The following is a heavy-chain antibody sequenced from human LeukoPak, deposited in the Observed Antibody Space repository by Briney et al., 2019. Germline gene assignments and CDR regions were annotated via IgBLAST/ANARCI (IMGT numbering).Heavy chain of an antibody. Sequence: PGGSLRLSCAASGFTVSSNYMSWIRQAPGKGLEWVSVISGSGGSTYYADSVKGRFTISRDNAKNSLYLQMNSLRVEDTDVYYCARVGSHGDFDYWGQGTLVTVPS. CDR2: ISGSGGST. CDR3: ARVGSHGDFDY. V-gene: IGHV3-11*04. D-gene: IGHD2-15*01. J-gene: IGHJ4*02. CDR1: GFTVSSNY.